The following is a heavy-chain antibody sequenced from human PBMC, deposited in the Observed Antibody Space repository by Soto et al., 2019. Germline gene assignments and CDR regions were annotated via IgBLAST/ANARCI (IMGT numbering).Heavy chain of an antibody. Sequence: PGESLKISCQGFGYKFSNFWIAWVRQMPGKGLEWMGIIYPSDSDTRYSPSFQGQVTISVDKSITTAYLQWSRLEASDTAIYYCAKGLYVTSYGMDVWGQGTTVTV. D-gene: IGHD2-21*02. V-gene: IGHV5-51*01. CDR1: GYKFSNFW. CDR3: AKGLYVTSYGMDV. CDR2: IYPSDSDT. J-gene: IGHJ6*02.